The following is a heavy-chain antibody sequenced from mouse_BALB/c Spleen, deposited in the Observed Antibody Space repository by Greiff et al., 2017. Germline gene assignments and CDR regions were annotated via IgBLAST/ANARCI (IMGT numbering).Heavy chain of an antibody. CDR3: ARGDYDDAMDY. CDR2: ISSGGGST. Sequence: EVHLVESGGGLVKPGGSLKLSCAASGFAFSSYDMSWVRQTPEKRLEWVAYISSGGGSTYYPDTVKGRFTISRDNAKNTLYLQMSSLKSEDTAMYYCARGDYDDAMDYWGQGTSVTVSS. D-gene: IGHD2-4*01. V-gene: IGHV5-12-1*01. CDR1: GFAFSSYD. J-gene: IGHJ4*01.